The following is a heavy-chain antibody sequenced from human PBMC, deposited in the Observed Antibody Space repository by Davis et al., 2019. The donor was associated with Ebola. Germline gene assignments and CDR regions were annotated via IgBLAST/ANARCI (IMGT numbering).Heavy chain of an antibody. J-gene: IGHJ6*02. CDR3: ARGGTYDFWSSYYNDYYYYGMDV. D-gene: IGHD3-3*01. CDR1: GFTFSDYY. CDR2: ISSSSSYT. Sequence: PGGSLRLSCAASGFTFSDYYMSWIRQAPGKGLEWVSYISSSSSYTNYADSVKGRFTISRDNAKNSLYLQMNSLRAEDTAVYYCARGGTYDFWSSYYNDYYYYGMDVWGQGTTVTVSS. V-gene: IGHV3-11*06.